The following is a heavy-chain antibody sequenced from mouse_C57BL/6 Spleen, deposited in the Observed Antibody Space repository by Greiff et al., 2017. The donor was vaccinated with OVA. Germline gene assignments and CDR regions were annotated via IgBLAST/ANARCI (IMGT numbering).Heavy chain of an antibody. V-gene: IGHV5-6*01. CDR2: ISRGGSYT. Sequence: EVQVVESGGDLVKPGGSLKLSCAASGFTFSSYGMSWVRQTPDKRLEWVATISRGGSYTYYPDSVKGRFTISRDNAKNTLYLQMSSLKSEDTAMYYCARQRDGYYVFDYWGQGTTLTVSS. CDR3: ARQRDGYYVFDY. CDR1: GFTFSSYG. D-gene: IGHD2-3*01. J-gene: IGHJ2*01.